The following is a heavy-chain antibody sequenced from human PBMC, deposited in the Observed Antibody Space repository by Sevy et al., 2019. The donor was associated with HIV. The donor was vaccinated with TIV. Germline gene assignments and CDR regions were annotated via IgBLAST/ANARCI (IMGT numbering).Heavy chain of an antibody. Sequence: SETLCLTCTVSGGSISSYYWSWIRHPPGKGLEWIGYIYYSGSTNYNPSLKSRVTISVDTSKNQFSLKLSSVTAADTAVYYCARAPRFDFWSGYYLDYWGQGTLVTVSS. CDR2: IYYSGST. CDR3: ARAPRFDFWSGYYLDY. J-gene: IGHJ4*02. D-gene: IGHD3-3*01. V-gene: IGHV4-59*01. CDR1: GGSISSYY.